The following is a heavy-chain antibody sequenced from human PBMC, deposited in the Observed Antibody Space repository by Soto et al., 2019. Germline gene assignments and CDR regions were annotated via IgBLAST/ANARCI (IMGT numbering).Heavy chain of an antibody. J-gene: IGHJ4*02. CDR2: INHSGST. Sequence: QVQLQQWGAGLLKPSETQSLTCAVDGGYFSGYYWSWIRQPPGKGLEWIGEINHSGSTNYNPSLKSRLTISVDTSKNQFSLKLSSVTAADTAVYYCARGGWLQLDSWGQGTLVTVSS. V-gene: IGHV4-34*01. CDR3: ARGGWLQLDS. CDR1: GGYFSGYY. D-gene: IGHD5-12*01.